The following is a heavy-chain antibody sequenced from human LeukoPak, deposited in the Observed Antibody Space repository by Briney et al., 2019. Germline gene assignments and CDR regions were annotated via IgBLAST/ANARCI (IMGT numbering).Heavy chain of an antibody. Sequence: VASVKVSCKASGYTFTSYYMHWVRQAPGQGLEWMGRIIPIFGTANYAQKFQGRVTITTDESTSTAYIELSSLRSEDTAVYYCARGGQQLVHFNWFDPWGQGTLVTVSS. V-gene: IGHV1-69*05. J-gene: IGHJ5*02. CDR2: IIPIFGTA. CDR1: GYTFTSYY. D-gene: IGHD6-13*01. CDR3: ARGGQQLVHFNWFDP.